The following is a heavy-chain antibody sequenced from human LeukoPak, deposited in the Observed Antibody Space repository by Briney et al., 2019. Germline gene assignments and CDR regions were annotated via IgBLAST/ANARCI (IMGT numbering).Heavy chain of an antibody. CDR2: ISYDGSNK. CDR3: ARDSSDIVVVYGFDY. D-gene: IGHD2-2*01. CDR1: GFTFSIYN. Sequence: GGSLRLSCAASGFTFSIYNMHWVRQAPGKGLEWVAVISYDGSNKYHADSVKGRFTISRDNSKNTLYLQMSSLRAEDTAVYYCARDSSDIVVVYGFDYWGQGTLVTVSS. V-gene: IGHV3-30-3*01. J-gene: IGHJ4*02.